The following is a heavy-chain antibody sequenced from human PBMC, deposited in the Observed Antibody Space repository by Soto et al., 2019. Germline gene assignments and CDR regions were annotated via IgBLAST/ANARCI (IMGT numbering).Heavy chain of an antibody. CDR2: ISSSSSYT. CDR3: ARVYCSSTSCYQYFQH. Sequence: GGSLRLSCAASGFTFSDYYMSWIRQAPGKGLEWVSYISSSSSYTNYADSVKGRFTISRDNAKNSLYLQMNSLRAEDTAVYYCARVYCSSTSCYQYFQHWGQGTLVTVSS. V-gene: IGHV3-11*06. CDR1: GFTFSDYY. J-gene: IGHJ1*01. D-gene: IGHD2-2*01.